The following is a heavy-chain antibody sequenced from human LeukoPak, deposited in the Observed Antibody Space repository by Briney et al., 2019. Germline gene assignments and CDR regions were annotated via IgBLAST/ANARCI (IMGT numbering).Heavy chain of an antibody. D-gene: IGHD1-26*01. CDR2: INPISGDT. CDR3: ARGGKSEVGTCDH. CDR1: GYTFTGYY. J-gene: IGHJ4*02. V-gene: IGHV1-2*02. Sequence: ASVKVSCKASGYTFTGYYAQWVRQAPGQGLEWMGWINPISGDTHYAPKFQGRVTMTRDTSISTAYMELTRLTSDDTAVYFCARGGKSEVGTCDHWGRGTLVTVSS.